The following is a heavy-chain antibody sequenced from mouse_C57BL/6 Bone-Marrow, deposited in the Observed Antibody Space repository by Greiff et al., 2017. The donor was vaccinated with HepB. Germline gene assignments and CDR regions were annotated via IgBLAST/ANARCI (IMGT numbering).Heavy chain of an antibody. J-gene: IGHJ2*01. CDR1: GFTFSDYG. Sequence: EVHLVESGGGLVKPGGSLKLSCAASGFTFSDYGMHWVRQAPEKGLEWVAYISSGSSTIYYADTVKGRFTISRDNAKNTLFLQMTSLRSEDTAMYYCARDDYDGSGFDYWGQGTTLTVSS. CDR3: ARDDYDGSGFDY. D-gene: IGHD2-4*01. CDR2: ISSGSSTI. V-gene: IGHV5-17*01.